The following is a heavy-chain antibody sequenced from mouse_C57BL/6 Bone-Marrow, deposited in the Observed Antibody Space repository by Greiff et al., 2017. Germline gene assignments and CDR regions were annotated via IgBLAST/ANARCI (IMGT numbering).Heavy chain of an antibody. CDR1: GYTFTDHT. V-gene: IGHV1-78*01. D-gene: IGHD2-1*01. CDR2: IYPRDGST. Sequence: VKLQESDAELVKPGASVKISCKVSGYTFTDHTIHWMKQRPEQGLEWIGYIYPRDGSTKYNEKFKGKATLTADKSSSTAYMQLNSLTSEDSAVYFCARDGNYVDYYAMDYWGQGTSVTVSS. CDR3: ARDGNYVDYYAMDY. J-gene: IGHJ4*01.